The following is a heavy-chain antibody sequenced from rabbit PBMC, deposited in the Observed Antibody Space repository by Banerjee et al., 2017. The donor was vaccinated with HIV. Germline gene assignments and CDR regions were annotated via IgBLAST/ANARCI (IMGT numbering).Heavy chain of an antibody. Sequence: QSLEESGGDLVKPGASLTLTCTASGVSFSFNSYMCWVRQAPGKGLEWIACIDTGISGFTYFASWAKGRFTISRTSSTTVTLQMTSLTAADTATYFCARDSGSSFSSYGMDLWGPGTLVTVS. V-gene: IGHV1S40*01. CDR1: GVSFSFNSY. CDR3: ARDSGSSFSSYGMDL. CDR2: IDTGISGFT. J-gene: IGHJ6*01. D-gene: IGHD8-1*01.